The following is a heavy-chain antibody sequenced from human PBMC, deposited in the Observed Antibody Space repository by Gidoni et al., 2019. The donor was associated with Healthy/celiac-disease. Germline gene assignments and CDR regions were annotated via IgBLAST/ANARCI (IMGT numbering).Heavy chain of an antibody. CDR2: IRSKAYGGTT. V-gene: IGHV3-49*03. J-gene: IGHJ4*02. D-gene: IGHD5-12*01. CDR3: TRTEGYSGYDHFDY. CDR1: GFTFGDYA. Sequence: EVQLVESGGGLVQPGRSLRLSCTASGFTFGDYAMSWFRQAPGKGLEWVGFIRSKAYGGTTEYAASVKGRFTISRDDSKSIAYLQMNSLKTEDTAVYYCTRTEGYSGYDHFDYWGQGTLVTVSS.